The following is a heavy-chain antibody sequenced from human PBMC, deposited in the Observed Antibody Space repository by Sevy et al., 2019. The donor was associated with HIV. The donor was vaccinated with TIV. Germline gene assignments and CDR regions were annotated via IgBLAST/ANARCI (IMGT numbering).Heavy chain of an antibody. CDR3: ARDRDRGYFDP. D-gene: IGHD6-13*01. J-gene: IGHJ5*02. CDR2: IIAISGTT. Sequence: ASVKVSCKTCGGTFSGYSISWLRQAPGQGLEWMGGIIAISGTTNYLQRFQGRITITADVSTRTVYMELRSLRIEDTAIYFWARDRDRGYFDPWGQGTLVTVSS. V-gene: IGHV1-69*13. CDR1: GGTFSGYS.